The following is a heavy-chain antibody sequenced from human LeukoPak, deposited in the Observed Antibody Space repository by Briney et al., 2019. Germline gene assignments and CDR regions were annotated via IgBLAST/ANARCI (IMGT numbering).Heavy chain of an antibody. J-gene: IGHJ4*02. V-gene: IGHV3-21*01. Sequence: GESLRLSCAASGFTFSSYSMNWVRQAPGKGLEWVSSISSSSSYIYYADSVKGRFTISRDNAKNSLYLQMNSLRAEDTAVYYCAREDDSSGYPYDYWGQGTLVTVSS. D-gene: IGHD3-22*01. CDR2: ISSSSSYI. CDR1: GFTFSSYS. CDR3: AREDDSSGYPYDY.